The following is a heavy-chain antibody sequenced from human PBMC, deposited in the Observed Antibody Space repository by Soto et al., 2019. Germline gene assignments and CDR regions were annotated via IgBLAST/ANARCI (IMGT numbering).Heavy chain of an antibody. CDR2: INAGNGNT. D-gene: IGHD2-2*01. Sequence: ASVKVSCKASGYTFTSYAMHWVRQAPGQRLEWMGWINAGNGNTKYSQKFQGRVTITRDTSASIAYMELSSLRSEDTAVYYCAREKDQFEDIVVVPGPLYVWGQGTTVTVSS. CDR3: AREKDQFEDIVVVPGPLYV. J-gene: IGHJ6*02. CDR1: GYTFTSYA. V-gene: IGHV1-3*01.